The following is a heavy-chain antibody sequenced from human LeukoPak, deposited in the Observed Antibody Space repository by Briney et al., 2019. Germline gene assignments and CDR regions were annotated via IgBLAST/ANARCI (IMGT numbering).Heavy chain of an antibody. CDR1: GFTFSSYW. J-gene: IGHJ4*02. Sequence: GGSLRLSCAASGFTFSSYWMSWVRQAPGKGLEWVANIKQDGSEKYYVDSVKGRFTISRDNAKNSLYLQMNSLRAEDTALYYCAKEAYSSGWYHLDYWGQGTLVTVSS. D-gene: IGHD6-19*01. CDR3: AKEAYSSGWYHLDY. CDR2: IKQDGSEK. V-gene: IGHV3-7*03.